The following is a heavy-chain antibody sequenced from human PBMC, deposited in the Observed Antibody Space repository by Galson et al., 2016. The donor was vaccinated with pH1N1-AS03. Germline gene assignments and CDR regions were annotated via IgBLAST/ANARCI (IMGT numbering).Heavy chain of an antibody. V-gene: IGHV4-4*01. Sequence: ETLSLTCAVSGGSMTSPDWWTWVRQPPGKGLEWIGEVHYSVTTSYNPSLNSRVAMSIDKSNNQFSLNLGSVTAADTAVYFCASAGYHTPGYHYWGQGALVTVSS. CDR2: VHYSVTT. D-gene: IGHD3-16*02. J-gene: IGHJ4*02. CDR1: GGSMTSPDW. CDR3: ASAGYHTPGYHY.